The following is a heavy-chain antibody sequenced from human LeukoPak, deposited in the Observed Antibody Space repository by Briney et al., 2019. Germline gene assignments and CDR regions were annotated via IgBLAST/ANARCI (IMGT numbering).Heavy chain of an antibody. CDR2: ISSSSSYI. V-gene: IGHV3-21*01. CDR3: ASFRVGRGYSYGLYYFDY. CDR1: GFTFSSYS. J-gene: IGHJ4*02. Sequence: PGGSLRLSCAASGFTFSSYSMNWVRQAPGKGLEWVSSISSSSSYIYYAHSVKGRFTISRDNAKTSLYLQMNSLRAEDTAVYYCASFRVGRGYSYGLYYFDYWGQGTLVTVSS. D-gene: IGHD5-18*01.